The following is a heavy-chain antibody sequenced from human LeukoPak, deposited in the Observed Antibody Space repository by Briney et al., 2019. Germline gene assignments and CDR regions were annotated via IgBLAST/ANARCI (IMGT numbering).Heavy chain of an antibody. CDR1: GGSISSVDYY. V-gene: IGHV4-30-4*08. CDR2: IYYSGST. CDR3: ARAPITGTTNYYYYYYMDV. D-gene: IGHD1-7*01. J-gene: IGHJ6*03. Sequence: SETLSLTCSVSGGSISSVDYYWSWIRQPPGKGLEWIGYIYYSGSTYYNPSLKSRVTISVDTSKNQFSLKLSSVTAADTAVYYCARAPITGTTNYYYYYYMDVWGKGTTVTVSS.